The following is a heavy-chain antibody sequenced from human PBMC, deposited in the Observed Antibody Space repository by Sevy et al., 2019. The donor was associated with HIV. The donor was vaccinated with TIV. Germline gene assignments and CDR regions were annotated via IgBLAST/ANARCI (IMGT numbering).Heavy chain of an antibody. Sequence: ASVKVSCKASGYTFTSYGISWVRQAPGQGLEWMGWISAYNGNTNYAQKLQGRVTMTTDTSTSTAYMELRSLRSDETAVYYCARGITIFGVVTPPIAFDIWGQGTMVTVSS. J-gene: IGHJ3*02. V-gene: IGHV1-18*04. CDR1: GYTFTSYG. CDR3: ARGITIFGVVTPPIAFDI. CDR2: ISAYNGNT. D-gene: IGHD3-3*01.